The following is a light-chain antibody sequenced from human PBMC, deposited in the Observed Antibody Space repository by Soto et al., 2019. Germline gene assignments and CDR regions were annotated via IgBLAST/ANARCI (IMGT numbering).Light chain of an antibody. V-gene: IGKV1-5*03. CDR1: QTVNSW. CDR3: QQYNSYSEYT. Sequence: DIQMTQSSATLSASVGDNVTITCRASQTVNSWLAWFQQKPGKAPKVLIYKASNLESGVPSRFSGSGSGTEFSLTINCLQPDVFATYYCQQYNSYSEYTFGQGTKLEI. CDR2: KAS. J-gene: IGKJ2*01.